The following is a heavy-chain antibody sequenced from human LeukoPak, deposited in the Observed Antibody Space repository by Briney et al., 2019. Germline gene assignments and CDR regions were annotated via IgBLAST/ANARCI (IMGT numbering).Heavy chain of an antibody. J-gene: IGHJ6*02. V-gene: IGHV1-2*04. Sequence: ASVKVSCKASGYTFTGYYVHWVRQAPGQGLEWMGWINPNSGGTNYAQKFQGWVTMTRDTSISTAYMELSRLRSDDTAVYYCARGRRGLTVTTLYYYYGMDVWGQGTTVTVSS. CDR2: INPNSGGT. CDR3: ARGRRGLTVTTLYYYYGMDV. CDR1: GYTFTGYY. D-gene: IGHD4-17*01.